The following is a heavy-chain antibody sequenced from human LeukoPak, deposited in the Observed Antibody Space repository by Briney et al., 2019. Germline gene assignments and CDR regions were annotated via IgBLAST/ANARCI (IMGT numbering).Heavy chain of an antibody. CDR2: ITGSSAST. CDR3: AKLDYYDTP. V-gene: IGHV3-23*01. Sequence: GGSLRLSCAASGFTFSSYAMSWVRQAPGKGLEWVSSITGSSASTYYADSVKGRFTISRDNSKNTLYLQMNSLRAEDTAVYCCAKLDYYDTPWGQGTLVTVSS. D-gene: IGHD3-22*01. CDR1: GFTFSSYA. J-gene: IGHJ5*02.